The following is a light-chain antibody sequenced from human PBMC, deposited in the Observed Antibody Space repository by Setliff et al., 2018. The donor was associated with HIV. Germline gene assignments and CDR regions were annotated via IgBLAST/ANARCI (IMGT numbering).Light chain of an antibody. Sequence: ASVSGSPGQSITISCTGTSSDVGGYNYVSWYQQHPGKAPKLMIYDVSYRPSGVSDRFSGSKSGNTASLTISGLQAEDEADYYCSSYTSISALDVFGTGTKV. CDR2: DVS. J-gene: IGLJ1*01. CDR3: SSYTSISALDV. CDR1: SSDVGGYNY. V-gene: IGLV2-14*03.